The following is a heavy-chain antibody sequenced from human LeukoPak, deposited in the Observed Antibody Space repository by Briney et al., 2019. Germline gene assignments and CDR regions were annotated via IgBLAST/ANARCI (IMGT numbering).Heavy chain of an antibody. CDR3: ASPLRTLGARGAFDI. Sequence: ASVKVSCKASGYTFTSYDINWVRQATGQGLEWMGWMNPNSGDTGFAQKFQGRVTITRNTSISTAYMELSSLRSEDTAVYFCASPLRTLGARGAFDIWGQGTLVTVSS. D-gene: IGHD1-26*01. CDR1: GYTFTSYD. J-gene: IGHJ3*02. CDR2: MNPNSGDT. V-gene: IGHV1-8*03.